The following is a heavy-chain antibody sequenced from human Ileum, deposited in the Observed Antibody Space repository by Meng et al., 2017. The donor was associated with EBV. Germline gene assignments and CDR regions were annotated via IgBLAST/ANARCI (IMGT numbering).Heavy chain of an antibody. V-gene: IGHV4-34*01. CDR1: GGSFRGYH. Sequence: QGQVKRWGRGMLKSSWTLLLPSGYYGGSFRGYHWSWIRPPPGEGLEWIGEINHSGRTNYKPSLKSRVTLSVDTSQKQFSLKLSSVTAAETAVYYCARGNKVSDRGFDHWGQGTLVTVSS. J-gene: IGHJ4*02. CDR2: INHSGRT. CDR3: ARGNKVSDRGFDH. D-gene: IGHD3-10*01.